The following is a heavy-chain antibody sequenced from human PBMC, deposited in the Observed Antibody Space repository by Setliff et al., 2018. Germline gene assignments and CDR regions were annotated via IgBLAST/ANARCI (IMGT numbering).Heavy chain of an antibody. Sequence: PGGSLRLSCAASGFAFASHNMLWVRQAPGKGLEWVAAISSANNYLVYADSVKGRFTISRDNAKNSVYLQMNSLRAEDTAIYYCARDLKAVPTALWGQGTLVTVSS. V-gene: IGHV3-21*04. CDR1: GFAFASHN. CDR2: ISSANNYL. J-gene: IGHJ4*02. D-gene: IGHD2-2*01. CDR3: ARDLKAVPTAL.